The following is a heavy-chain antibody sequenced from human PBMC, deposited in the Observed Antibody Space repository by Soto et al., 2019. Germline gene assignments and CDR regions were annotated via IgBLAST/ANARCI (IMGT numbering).Heavy chain of an antibody. Sequence: QVQLVQSGAEVKKPGASVRVSCKASGYTFTHYYIDWVRQAPGQGLEWMGIINPNGGSTNYVRKFQGRVTMTRDTSTSTVYMEVSSLRSADTAVYYCARAAWTTVATRLNYVFEVWGQGKMVTVSS. J-gene: IGHJ3*01. D-gene: IGHD4-4*01. CDR2: INPNGGST. CDR3: ARAAWTTVATRLNYVFEV. CDR1: GYTFTHYY. V-gene: IGHV1-46*03.